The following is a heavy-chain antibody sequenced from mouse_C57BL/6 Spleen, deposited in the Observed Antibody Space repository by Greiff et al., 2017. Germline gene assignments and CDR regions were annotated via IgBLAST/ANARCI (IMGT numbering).Heavy chain of an antibody. CDR1: GYTFTSYW. Sequence: VKLQQPGTELVKPGASVKLSCKASGYTFTSYWMHWVKQRPGQGLEWIGNINPSNGGTNYNEKFKSKATLTVDKSSSTAYMQLSSLTSEDSAVYYCARAYITTVVAGDAMDYWGQGTSVTVSS. J-gene: IGHJ4*01. CDR3: ARAYITTVVAGDAMDY. D-gene: IGHD1-1*01. CDR2: INPSNGGT. V-gene: IGHV1-53*01.